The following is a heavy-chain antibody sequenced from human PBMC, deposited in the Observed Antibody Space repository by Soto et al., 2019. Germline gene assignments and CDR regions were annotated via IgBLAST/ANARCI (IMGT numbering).Heavy chain of an antibody. CDR3: ARGQGSP. CDR1: GYTFRNYD. V-gene: IGHV1-18*04. CDR2: ISGYSGNA. J-gene: IGHJ5*02. Sequence: QVQLVQSGGEVKKPGASVKVSCKASGYTFRNYDIIWVRQAPGQGLEGMGWISGYSGNAKYSQNLQGRVTLPTDTSTNTAFMELSSLSFDDTAVYYCARGQGSPWGQGTLVTVSS.